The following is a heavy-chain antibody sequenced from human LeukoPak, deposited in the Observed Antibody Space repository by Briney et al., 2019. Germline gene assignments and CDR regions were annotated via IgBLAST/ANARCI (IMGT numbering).Heavy chain of an antibody. J-gene: IGHJ3*02. CDR2: ISFDGSDK. CDR3: ARGGGGNSPLGGDAFDI. D-gene: IGHD4-23*01. CDR1: GFTLSTYA. V-gene: IGHV3-30-3*01. Sequence: GGSLRLSCAASGFTLSTYAMHWVRQAPGKGLEWVADISFDGSDKYYADSVKGRFTISRDNSKDKLYLQMNSLRAEDTAVYYCARGGGGNSPLGGDAFDIWGQGTMVTVSS.